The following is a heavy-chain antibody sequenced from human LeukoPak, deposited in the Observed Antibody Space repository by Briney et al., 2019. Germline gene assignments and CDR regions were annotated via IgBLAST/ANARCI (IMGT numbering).Heavy chain of an antibody. CDR2: ISSSGSTI. CDR1: GFTFSDYY. CDR3: ARAGRGFSYGYLDY. V-gene: IGHV3-11*04. D-gene: IGHD5-18*01. J-gene: IGHJ4*02. Sequence: GGSLRLSCAASGFTFSDYYMSWIRQAPGMGLEWISYISSSGSTIYYGDSVKGRFTISRDNAKNSLYLQMNSLRAEDTAVYYCARAGRGFSYGYLDYWGQGSLVTVSS.